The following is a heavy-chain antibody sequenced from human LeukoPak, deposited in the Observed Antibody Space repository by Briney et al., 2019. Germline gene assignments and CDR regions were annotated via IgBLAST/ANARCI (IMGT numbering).Heavy chain of an antibody. Sequence: ASVKVSCKASGYTFTSYAMHWVRQAPGQGLEWMGWISGYNGNTKYAQKFQGRVTMTRDTSTSTAYMDLRSLTSDDTAVYYCAREECSGGSCYPGDFWGQGTLVTVSS. CDR3: AREECSGGSCYPGDF. J-gene: IGHJ4*02. CDR2: ISGYNGNT. D-gene: IGHD2-15*01. V-gene: IGHV1-3*01. CDR1: GYTFTSYA.